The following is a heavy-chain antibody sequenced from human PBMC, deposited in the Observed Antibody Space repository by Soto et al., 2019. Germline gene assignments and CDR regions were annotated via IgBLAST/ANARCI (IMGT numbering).Heavy chain of an antibody. V-gene: IGHV3-21*01. D-gene: IGHD2-15*01. CDR2: ISSSSSYI. CDR3: ARDRGAGVVVVAATEDYYYYGMDV. Sequence: GSLILSAAASGFSFSSYSMNLVRQAAGKGLEWVSSISSSSSYIYYADSVKGRFTISRDNAKNSLYLQMNSLRAEDTAVYYCARDRGAGVVVVAATEDYYYYGMDVWGQGTTVTVSS. CDR1: GFSFSSYS. J-gene: IGHJ6*02.